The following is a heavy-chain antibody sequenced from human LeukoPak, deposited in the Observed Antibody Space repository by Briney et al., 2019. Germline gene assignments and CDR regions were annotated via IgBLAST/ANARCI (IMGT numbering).Heavy chain of an antibody. Sequence: PGGSLRLSCAASGFTFSSYWIHWVRQTPAKGLVWVSRIHSDGSSTYYADSVKGRFTISRDNAKNTVYLQMNSLRAEDTAVYYCAELGITMIGGVWGKGTTVTISS. V-gene: IGHV3-74*01. J-gene: IGHJ6*04. CDR3: AELGITMIGGV. CDR2: IHSDGSST. D-gene: IGHD3-10*02. CDR1: GFTFSSYW.